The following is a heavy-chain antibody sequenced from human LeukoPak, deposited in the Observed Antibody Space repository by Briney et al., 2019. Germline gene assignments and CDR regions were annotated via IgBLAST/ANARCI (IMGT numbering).Heavy chain of an antibody. CDR3: ATDPHSYCSSTSCQFDY. CDR1: GYTLTELS. D-gene: IGHD2-2*01. V-gene: IGHV1-24*01. J-gene: IGHJ4*02. Sequence: ASVKVSCKVSGYTLTELSMHWVRQAPGKGLEWMGGFDPEDGETIYAQKFQGRVTMTEDTSTDTAYMELSSLRSEDTAVYYRATDPHSYCSSTSCQFDYWGQGTLVTVSS. CDR2: FDPEDGET.